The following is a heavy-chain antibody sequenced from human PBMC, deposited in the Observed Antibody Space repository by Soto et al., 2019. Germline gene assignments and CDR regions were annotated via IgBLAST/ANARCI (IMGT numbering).Heavy chain of an antibody. D-gene: IGHD4-17*01. V-gene: IGHV1-18*01. CDR2: ISAYNGNT. CDR1: GYTFTSYG. J-gene: IGHJ4*02. Sequence: ASVKVSCKASGYTFTSYGISWVRQAPGQGLEWMGWISAYNGNTNYAQKLQGRVTMTTDTSTSTAYMELRSLRSDDTVVYYCARCGTTVVTPVIYFDYWGQGTLVTVSS. CDR3: ARCGTTVVTPVIYFDY.